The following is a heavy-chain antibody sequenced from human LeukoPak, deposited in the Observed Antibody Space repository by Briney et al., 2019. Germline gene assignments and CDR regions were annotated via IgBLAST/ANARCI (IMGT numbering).Heavy chain of an antibody. CDR2: IYSGGST. Sequence: GGSLRLSCAASGFTVSSNYMSWVRQAPGKGLEWVSVIYSGGSTYYADSVKGRFTISRDNSKNTLYLQMNSLRAEDTAVYYCARDDGDYSDSGTYYRDAYWGQGTLVTVSS. V-gene: IGHV3-53*01. J-gene: IGHJ4*02. CDR3: ARDDGDYSDSGTYYRDAY. D-gene: IGHD3-10*01. CDR1: GFTVSSNY.